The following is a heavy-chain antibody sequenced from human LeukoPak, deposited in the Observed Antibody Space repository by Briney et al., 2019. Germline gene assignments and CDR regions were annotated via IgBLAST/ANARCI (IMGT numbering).Heavy chain of an antibody. J-gene: IGHJ4*02. Sequence: ASVKVSCKASGYTFTAYYMHCVRQAPGQGLEWMGWIKCDSGGTEYSRNYRGRVTMTRDTSISTAYMELTRLTSDDTAVYYCVRSNWADRAAFDSWGQGTQVTVSS. V-gene: IGHV1-2*02. D-gene: IGHD6-13*01. CDR2: IKCDSGGT. CDR3: VRSNWADRAAFDS. CDR1: GYTFTAYY.